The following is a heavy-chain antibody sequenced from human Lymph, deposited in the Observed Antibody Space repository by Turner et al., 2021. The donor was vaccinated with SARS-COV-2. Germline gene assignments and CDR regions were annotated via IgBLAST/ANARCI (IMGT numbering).Heavy chain of an antibody. Sequence: EVQLVETGGGLIQPGGSLRLSCAASGFNCSSNYMSWVRQAPGKGLGLVSVIYSGGSTFSADSVRGRFTISRDNSKNTLYLQMNSLRAEDTAVYYCARDNPHDAFDIWGQGTMVTVSS. CDR2: IYSGGST. CDR1: GFNCSSNY. V-gene: IGHV3-53*02. CDR3: ARDNPHDAFDI. J-gene: IGHJ3*02.